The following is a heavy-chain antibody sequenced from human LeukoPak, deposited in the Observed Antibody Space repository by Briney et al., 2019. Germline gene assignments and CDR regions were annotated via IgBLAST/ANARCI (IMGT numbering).Heavy chain of an antibody. CDR2: ISYDGSNK. CDR3: ARDLGYCSGGSCYREQWLIDY. D-gene: IGHD2-15*01. Sequence: GGSLRLSCAASGFTFSSYAMHWVRQAPGKGLEWVAVISYDGSNKYYADSVKGRFTISRDNSKNTLYLQMNSLRAEDTAVYYCARDLGYCSGGSCYREQWLIDYWGQGTLVTVSP. V-gene: IGHV3-30*04. CDR1: GFTFSSYA. J-gene: IGHJ4*02.